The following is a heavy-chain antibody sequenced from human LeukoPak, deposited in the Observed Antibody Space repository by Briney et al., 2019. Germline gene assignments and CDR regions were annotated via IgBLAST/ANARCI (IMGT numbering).Heavy chain of an antibody. CDR1: GGSISNYY. Sequence: SETLSLTCTVSGGSISNYYWSWIRQPPGKGLEWIGYIYYSGSTNYNPSLKSRVTISVDTSNNQFSLRLSSVTAADTVVYYCARGGWYEDYWGRGTLVTVSS. V-gene: IGHV4-59*08. D-gene: IGHD6-19*01. CDR2: IYYSGST. CDR3: ARGGWYEDY. J-gene: IGHJ4*02.